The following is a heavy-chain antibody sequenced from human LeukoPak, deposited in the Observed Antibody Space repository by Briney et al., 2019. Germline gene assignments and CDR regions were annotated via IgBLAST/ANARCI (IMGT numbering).Heavy chain of an antibody. Sequence: GSLRLSCAASGFTFSSYEMNWVRQAPGKGLEWVSYISSSGSTIYYADSVKGRFTISRDNAKNSLYLHMNSLRAEDTAVYYCAREDQIHSDYWGQGTLVTVSS. CDR1: GFTFSSYE. J-gene: IGHJ4*02. CDR3: AREDQIHSDY. V-gene: IGHV3-48*03. CDR2: ISSSGSTI.